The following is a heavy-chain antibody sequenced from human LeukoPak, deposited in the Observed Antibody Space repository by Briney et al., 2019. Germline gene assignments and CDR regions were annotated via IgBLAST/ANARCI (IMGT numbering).Heavy chain of an antibody. V-gene: IGHV4-59*01. Sequence: SETLSLTCTVSGGSISSYYWSWIRQPPGKGLEWIGYIYYSGSTNYNPSLKSRVTISVDTSKNQFSLKLSSVTAADTAVYYCARDRLAAGNFDYWGQGTLVTVSS. CDR1: GGSISSYY. CDR2: IYYSGST. D-gene: IGHD6-25*01. J-gene: IGHJ4*02. CDR3: ARDRLAAGNFDY.